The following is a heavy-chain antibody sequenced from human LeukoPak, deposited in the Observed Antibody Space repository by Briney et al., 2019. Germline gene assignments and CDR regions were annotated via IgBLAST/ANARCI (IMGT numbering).Heavy chain of an antibody. CDR3: ARGRFNYYDSGVYNSAC. Sequence: ASVKVSCKASGYTFTSYDINWVRQATGQGLEWMGWMNPNSGNTGYAQKFQGRVTMTRNTSISTAYMELSSLRSEDTAVYYCARGRFNYYDSGVYNSACGGREPLATVS. J-gene: IGHJ4*02. V-gene: IGHV1-8*01. D-gene: IGHD3-22*01. CDR1: GYTFTSYD. CDR2: MNPNSGNT.